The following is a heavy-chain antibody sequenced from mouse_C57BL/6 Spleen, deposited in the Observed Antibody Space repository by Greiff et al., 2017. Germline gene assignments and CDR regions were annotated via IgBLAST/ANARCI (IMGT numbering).Heavy chain of an antibody. CDR3: AKKHYGSSPYAMDY. Sequence: VQLQESGPGLVQPSQSLSITCTVSGFSLTSYGVHWVRQSPGKGLEWLGVIWRGGSTDYNAAFMSRLSITKDNSKSQVFFKMNSLQADDTAIYYCAKKHYGSSPYAMDYWGQGTSVTVSS. V-gene: IGHV2-5*01. CDR1: GFSLTSYG. CDR2: IWRGGST. J-gene: IGHJ4*01. D-gene: IGHD1-1*01.